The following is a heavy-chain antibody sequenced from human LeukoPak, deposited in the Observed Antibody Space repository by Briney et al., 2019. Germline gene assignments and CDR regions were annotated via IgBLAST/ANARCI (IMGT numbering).Heavy chain of an antibody. D-gene: IGHD3-22*01. J-gene: IGHJ4*02. CDR2: MYLSGTT. CDR1: GDSINSLDL. V-gene: IGHV4-4*02. CDR3: AGLVGRYSSGLYYYYFDY. Sequence: SGTLSLTCTVSGDSINSLDLWSWVRQPPGKGLEWIGEMYLSGTTRSNPSVKSRVTISIDKSKNQFFLNLSSVTAADTAVYYCAGLVGRYSSGLYYYYFDYWGQGTLVTVSS.